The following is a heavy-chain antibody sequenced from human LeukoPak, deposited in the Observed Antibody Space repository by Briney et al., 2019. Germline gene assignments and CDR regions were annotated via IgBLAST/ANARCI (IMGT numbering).Heavy chain of an antibody. D-gene: IGHD3-10*01. J-gene: IGHJ4*02. CDR3: ATDFKPGAIGDFDY. CDR1: GFTFSSYA. V-gene: IGHV1-24*01. CDR2: FDPEDGET. Sequence: GGSLRLSCAASGFTFSSYAMHWVRQAPGKGLEWMGGFDPEDGETIYAQKFQGRVTMTEDTSTDTAYMELSSLRSEDTAVYYCATDFKPGAIGDFDYWGQGTLVTVSS.